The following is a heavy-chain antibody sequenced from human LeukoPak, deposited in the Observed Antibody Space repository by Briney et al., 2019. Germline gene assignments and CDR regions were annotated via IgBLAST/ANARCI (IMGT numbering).Heavy chain of an antibody. CDR2: ISYDGSNK. V-gene: IGHV3-30-3*01. CDR3: ASDGQWLVPTVDY. Sequence: GGSLRLSCAASGFTFSDYYMSWIRQAPGKGLEWVAVISYDGSNKYYADSVKGRFTISRDNSKNTLYLQMNSLRAEDTAVYCCASDGQWLVPTVDYWGQGTLVTVSS. D-gene: IGHD6-19*01. CDR1: GFTFSDYY. J-gene: IGHJ4*02.